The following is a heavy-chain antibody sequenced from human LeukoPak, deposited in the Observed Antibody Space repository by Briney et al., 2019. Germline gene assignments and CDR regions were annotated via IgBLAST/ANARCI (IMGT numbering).Heavy chain of an antibody. CDR1: GYTFTSYG. CDR3: ARVFARGVIITYYFDY. J-gene: IGHJ4*02. CDR2: ISAYNGNT. V-gene: IGHV1-18*04. D-gene: IGHD3-10*01. Sequence: ASVKVSCTASGYTFTSYGISWVRQAPGQGLGWMGWISAYNGNTNYEQKLQGRVTMTTDTSTSTAYMELRSLRSDDTAVYYCARVFARGVIITYYFDYWGQGTLVTVSS.